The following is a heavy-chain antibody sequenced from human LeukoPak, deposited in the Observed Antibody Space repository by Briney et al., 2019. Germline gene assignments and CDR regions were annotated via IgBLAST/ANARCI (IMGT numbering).Heavy chain of an antibody. D-gene: IGHD3-10*01. J-gene: IGHJ4*02. CDR3: AKLGLAYFDY. CDR2: ISFSGGSN. Sequence: AGSLSLSCSASGFTISSYAMSWLRQAPGKGLEWVSAISFSGGSNYYPYPVRGAITISRDTSKNSLQLQMSSLGAEAAALYYGAKLGLAYFDYWGQGTLVTVSS. V-gene: IGHV3-23*01. CDR1: GFTISSYA.